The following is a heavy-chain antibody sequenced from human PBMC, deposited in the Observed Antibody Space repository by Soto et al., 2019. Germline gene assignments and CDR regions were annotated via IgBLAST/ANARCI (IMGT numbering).Heavy chain of an antibody. CDR1: GFTIRTYG. CDR3: ARDRCTNGVCYAPSDY. J-gene: IGHJ4*02. Sequence: PGGSLRLSCEASGFTIRTYGMSWVRQAPGKGLEWVSGISGDGATTYYTDSVKGRFTISRDNSKNTLYLQMGSLRTEDMVVFYCARDRCTNGVCYAPSDYWGQGTRVTVSS. D-gene: IGHD2-8*01. CDR2: ISGDGATT. V-gene: IGHV3-23*01.